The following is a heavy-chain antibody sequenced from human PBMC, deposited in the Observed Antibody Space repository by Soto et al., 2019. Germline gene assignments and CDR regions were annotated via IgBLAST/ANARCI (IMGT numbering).Heavy chain of an antibody. CDR2: IIPIFGTA. CDR3: ARGGSIAARLVGYYYYGMDV. D-gene: IGHD6-6*01. CDR1: GGTFSSYA. J-gene: IGHJ6*02. Sequence: QVQLGQSGAEVKKPGSSVKVSCTASGGTFSSYAIGWVRQAPGQGLEWMGGIIPIFGTANYAQKFQGRVTITADESTSTAYMELSSLRSEDTAVYYCARGGSIAARLVGYYYYGMDVWGQGTTVTVSS. V-gene: IGHV1-69*01.